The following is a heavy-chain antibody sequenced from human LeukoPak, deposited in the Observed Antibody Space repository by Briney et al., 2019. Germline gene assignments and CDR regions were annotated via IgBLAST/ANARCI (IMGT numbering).Heavy chain of an antibody. V-gene: IGHV5-51*01. CDR3: ARHEDFDY. J-gene: IGHJ4*02. CDR2: IYPGDSDT. Sequence: GESLKIPCKASGYTFSTYWIGWVRQMPGKGLEWMGIIYPGDSDTRYSPSFQGRVTISADKSISTTYLQWSSLKASDTAMYYCARHEDFDYWGQGTLATVSS. CDR1: GYTFSTYW.